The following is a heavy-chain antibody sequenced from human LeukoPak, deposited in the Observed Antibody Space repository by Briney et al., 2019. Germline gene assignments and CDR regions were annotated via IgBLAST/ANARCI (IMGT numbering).Heavy chain of an antibody. Sequence: EASVKVSCKASGYTFTSYGISWVRQAPGQGLEWMGWISAYNGNTNYAQKLQGRVTMTTDTSTSTAYMELHSLRSEDTAVYYCARGYSPSIRTTGNDYWGQGTLVTVSS. CDR3: ARGYSPSIRTTGNDY. J-gene: IGHJ4*02. CDR2: ISAYNGNT. D-gene: IGHD1-1*01. V-gene: IGHV1-18*01. CDR1: GYTFTSYG.